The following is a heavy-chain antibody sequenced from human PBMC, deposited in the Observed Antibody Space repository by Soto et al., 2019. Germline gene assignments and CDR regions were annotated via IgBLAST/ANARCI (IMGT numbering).Heavy chain of an antibody. J-gene: IGHJ4*02. Sequence: QLQLQESGSGLVKPSQTLSLTCAVSGGSLSSGGYSWSWIRQPPGKGLEWIGYIYQSGSTYYNPSNKSRVNISVDRSKNQFSLKLSYVTAAYTAVYYCARVPDYWGQGTLVTVSS. CDR1: GGSLSSGGYS. V-gene: IGHV4-30-2*01. CDR2: IYQSGST. CDR3: ARVPDY.